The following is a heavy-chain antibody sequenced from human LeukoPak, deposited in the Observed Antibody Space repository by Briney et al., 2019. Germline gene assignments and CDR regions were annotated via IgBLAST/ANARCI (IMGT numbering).Heavy chain of an antibody. CDR2: ISWNSGSI. CDR1: GFTFDDYA. CDR3: AKEGYCSGGSCSEAFDI. J-gene: IGHJ3*02. Sequence: GGSLRLSCAASGFTFDDYAMHWVRQAPGKGLEWVSGISWNSGSIGYADSVKGRFTISRDNAKNSLYLQMNSLRAEDTALYYCAKEGYCSGGSCSEAFDIWGQGTMVTVSS. V-gene: IGHV3-9*01. D-gene: IGHD2-15*01.